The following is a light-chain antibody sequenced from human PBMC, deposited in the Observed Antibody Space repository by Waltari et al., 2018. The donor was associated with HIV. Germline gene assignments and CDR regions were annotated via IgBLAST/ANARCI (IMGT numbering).Light chain of an antibody. Sequence: SFELTQPPSVSVSPGQTARITCSGDALVKQYTYWYQQKPGQAPVVVIYKDTERPSGIPERFSGSSSGTTVTLTISGVQSEDEADYYCQSADTGTRVFGPGTKVTVL. V-gene: IGLV3-25*03. CDR2: KDT. CDR3: QSADTGTRV. CDR1: ALVKQY. J-gene: IGLJ1*01.